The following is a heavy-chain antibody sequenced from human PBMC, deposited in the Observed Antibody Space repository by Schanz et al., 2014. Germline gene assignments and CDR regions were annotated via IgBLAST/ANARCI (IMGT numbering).Heavy chain of an antibody. CDR1: GFTASSHS. CDR3: AKDAENTAMITDYFDY. D-gene: IGHD5-18*01. J-gene: IGHJ4*02. Sequence: EVQLVESGGGLVQPGGSLRLSCGVSGFTASSHSMNWVRQAPGKGLEWVSAISASGGTTYYADSVKGRFTISRDNSKTTVYLQMNSLRAEDTAVYYCAKDAENTAMITDYFDYWGQGTLVTVSS. V-gene: IGHV3-23*04. CDR2: ISASGGTT.